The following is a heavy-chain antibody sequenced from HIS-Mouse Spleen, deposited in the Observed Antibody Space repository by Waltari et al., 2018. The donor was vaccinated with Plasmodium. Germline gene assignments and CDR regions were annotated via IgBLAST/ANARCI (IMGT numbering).Heavy chain of an antibody. CDR2: IKQDGSEK. CDR3: ASSWYWYFDL. V-gene: IGHV3-7*01. CDR1: GFPFSGYW. D-gene: IGHD6-13*01. J-gene: IGHJ2*01. Sequence: EVQLVESGGGLVQPGGSRRLSCAASGFPFSGYWRSWVRQAPGKGLEWVANIKQDGSEKYYVDSVKGRFTISRDNAKNSLYLQMNSLRAEDTAVYYCASSWYWYFDLWGRGTLVTVSS.